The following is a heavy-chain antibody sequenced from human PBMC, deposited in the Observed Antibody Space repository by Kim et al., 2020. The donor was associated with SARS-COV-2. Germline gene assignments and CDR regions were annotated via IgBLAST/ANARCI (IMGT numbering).Heavy chain of an antibody. CDR1: GGSISSSSYY. CDR2: IYYSGST. CDR3: ARHGRSGYFDY. V-gene: IGHV4-39*01. D-gene: IGHD3-22*01. Sequence: SETLSLTCTVSGGSISSSSYYWGWIRQPPGKGLEWIGSIYYSGSTYYNPSLKSRVTISVDTSKNQFSLKLSSVTAADTAVYYCARHGRSGYFDYWGQGTLVTVSS. J-gene: IGHJ4*02.